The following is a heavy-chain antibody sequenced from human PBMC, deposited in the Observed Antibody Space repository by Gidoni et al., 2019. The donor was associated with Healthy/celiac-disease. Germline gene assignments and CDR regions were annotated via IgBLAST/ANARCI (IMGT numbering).Heavy chain of an antibody. D-gene: IGHD3-16*01. V-gene: IGHV4-34*01. CDR3: ARGGGDLAF. J-gene: IGHJ4*02. Sequence: QVQLQQWGAGLLKPSETLSLTCAVYGGSFSDYYWSGIRQPPGKGLEWIGEINDSGSTNYNPSLKSRVTISADTSKNQFSLKLTSVTAADTAVYYCARGGGDLAFWGQGTLVTVSS. CDR1: GGSFSDYY. CDR2: INDSGST.